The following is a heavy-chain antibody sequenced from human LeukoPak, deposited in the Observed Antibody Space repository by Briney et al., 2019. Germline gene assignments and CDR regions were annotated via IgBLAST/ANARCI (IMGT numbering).Heavy chain of an antibody. V-gene: IGHV3-23*01. CDR1: GFTFSSYA. D-gene: IGHD3-10*01. CDR2: ISGSGVST. Sequence: GGSLRLSCAASGFTFSSYAMSWVRQAPGKGLEWVSAISGSGVSTFYADSVKGRFTISRDNSKDTLYLQMNSLRAEDTAVYYCAKDADDRLVWVGEISWFDPWGQGTLVTVSS. CDR3: AKDADDRLVWVGEISWFDP. J-gene: IGHJ5*02.